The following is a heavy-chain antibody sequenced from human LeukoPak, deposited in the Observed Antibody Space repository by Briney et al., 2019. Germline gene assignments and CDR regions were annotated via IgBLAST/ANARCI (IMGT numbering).Heavy chain of an antibody. CDR1: GGTFSSYA. J-gene: IGHJ3*02. Sequence: ASVKVSCKASGGTFSSYAINWVRQAPGQGLEWMGWISAYNGNTNYAQKLQGRVTMTTDTSTSTAYMELRNLRSDDTAVYYCARGQETIYYDSSGYYPDDAFDIWGQGTMVTVSS. CDR3: ARGQETIYYDSSGYYPDDAFDI. D-gene: IGHD3-22*01. CDR2: ISAYNGNT. V-gene: IGHV1-18*01.